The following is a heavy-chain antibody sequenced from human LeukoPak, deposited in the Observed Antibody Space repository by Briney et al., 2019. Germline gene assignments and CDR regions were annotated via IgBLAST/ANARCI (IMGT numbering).Heavy chain of an antibody. Sequence: ASVKVSCKASGGTFNSYAISWVRQAPGQGLEWMGGIIPIFGTTNYARKFRGRVTLTADKSTRTAYMELSSLRSDDTAVYYCARDLTQLLWFGDYYYYYYMDVWGKGTTVTISS. V-gene: IGHV1-69*06. CDR3: ARDLTQLLWFGDYYYYYYMDV. CDR2: IIPIFGTT. J-gene: IGHJ6*03. CDR1: GGTFNSYA. D-gene: IGHD3-10*01.